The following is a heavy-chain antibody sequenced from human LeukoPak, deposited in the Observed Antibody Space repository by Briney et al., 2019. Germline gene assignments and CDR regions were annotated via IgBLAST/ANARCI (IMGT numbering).Heavy chain of an antibody. Sequence: PSETLSLTCSVSGGSISSSSSYWRWLRQPPGKGLEWIGEINHSGSTNYNPSLKSRVTISVDTSKNQFSLKLSSVTAADTAVYYCARRKGFSLWRYSSSFVPYYMDVWGKGTTATISS. CDR1: GGSISSSSSY. J-gene: IGHJ6*03. CDR2: INHSGST. V-gene: IGHV4-39*07. D-gene: IGHD6-13*01. CDR3: ARRKGFSLWRYSSSFVPYYMDV.